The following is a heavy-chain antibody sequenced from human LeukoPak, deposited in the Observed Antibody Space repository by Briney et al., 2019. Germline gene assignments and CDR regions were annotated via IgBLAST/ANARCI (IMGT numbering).Heavy chain of an antibody. V-gene: IGHV1-2*02. CDR2: INPNSGGT. D-gene: IGHD6-13*01. Sequence: ASAKVSCKASGYTFTGYYMHWVRQAPGQGLEWMGWINPNSGGTNYAQKFQGRVTMTRDTSISTAYMELSRLRSDDTAVYYCARDPYSSLPYYMDVWGKGTTVTVSS. CDR3: ARDPYSSLPYYMDV. CDR1: GYTFTGYY. J-gene: IGHJ6*03.